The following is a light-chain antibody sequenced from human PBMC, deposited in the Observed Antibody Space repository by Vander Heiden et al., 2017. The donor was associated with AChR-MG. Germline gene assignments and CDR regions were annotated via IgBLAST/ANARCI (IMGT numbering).Light chain of an antibody. CDR2: WAS. CDR1: QSVLYSSNNKNY. CDR3: QQYESTPPWT. Sequence: DIVMTQSPDSLAVSLGERATINCKSSQSVLYSSNNKNYLAWYQQKPGQPPKLLIYWASTRESGVPDRFSGSGSGTDFTLTISSLQAEDVAVYYCQQYESTPPWTFGQRTKVEIK. V-gene: IGKV4-1*01. J-gene: IGKJ1*01.